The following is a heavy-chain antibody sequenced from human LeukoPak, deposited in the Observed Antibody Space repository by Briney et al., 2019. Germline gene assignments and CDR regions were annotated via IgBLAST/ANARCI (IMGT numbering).Heavy chain of an antibody. Sequence: GASVKVSCKASGYTFTGYYMHWVRQAPGKGLEWMGGFDPEDGETIYAQKFQGRVTMTEDTSTDTAYMELSSLRSEDTAVYYCARDQYYYDSSGYQGFDYWGQGTLVTVSS. V-gene: IGHV1-24*01. D-gene: IGHD3-22*01. CDR1: GYTFTGYY. CDR2: FDPEDGET. CDR3: ARDQYYYDSSGYQGFDY. J-gene: IGHJ4*02.